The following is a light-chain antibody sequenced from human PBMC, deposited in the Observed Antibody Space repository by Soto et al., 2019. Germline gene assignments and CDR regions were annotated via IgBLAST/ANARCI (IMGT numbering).Light chain of an antibody. CDR2: EVT. CDR3: LSYTISSSYV. CDR1: SSDVGAYNR. V-gene: IGLV2-14*01. Sequence: QSALTQPASVSGSPGQSITVSCTGTSSDVGAYNRVSWYQQRSGKAPKLMVYEVTHRPSGVSNRFSGSKSGNTASLTISGLQAEDEADYYCLSYTISSSYVFGTGTKFAVL. J-gene: IGLJ1*01.